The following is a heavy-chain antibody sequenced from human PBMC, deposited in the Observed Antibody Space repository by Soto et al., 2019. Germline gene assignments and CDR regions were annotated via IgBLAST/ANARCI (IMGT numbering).Heavy chain of an antibody. CDR2: FSSTTSTT. CDR3: ARELPEAGQGAFQY. D-gene: IGHD6-19*01. Sequence: GGSLRLSCAASGFTFSDYCMSWIRQTPEKGLEWLSYFSSTTSTTYYADSVKGRFTISRDNAKNSLYLQMTSLRAEDTAVYYCARELPEAGQGAFQYWGQGTLVTVSS. V-gene: IGHV3-11*01. J-gene: IGHJ1*01. CDR1: GFTFSDYC.